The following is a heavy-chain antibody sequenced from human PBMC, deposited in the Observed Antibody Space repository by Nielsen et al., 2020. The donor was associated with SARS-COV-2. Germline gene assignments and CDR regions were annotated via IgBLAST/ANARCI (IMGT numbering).Heavy chain of an antibody. CDR2: IYHSGNT. Sequence: SETLSLTCAVSGDSISSSNWWSWVRQPPGKGLEWIGEIYHSGNTNYNPSLKSRVTISVDKSKNQFSLRLSSVTAADTAVYYCARLNRRILEPLALASLRFDSWGPGRLVTVSS. D-gene: IGHD3-3*02. J-gene: IGHJ4*02. V-gene: IGHV4-4*02. CDR3: ARLNRRILEPLALASLRFDS. CDR1: GDSISSSNW.